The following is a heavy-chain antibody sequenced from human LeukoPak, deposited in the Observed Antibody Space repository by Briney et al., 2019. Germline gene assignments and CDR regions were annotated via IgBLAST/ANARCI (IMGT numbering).Heavy chain of an antibody. CDR2: IYTSGST. V-gene: IGHV4-4*07. D-gene: IGHD2-15*01. CDR1: GGSISPYY. J-gene: IGHJ4*02. CDR3: ARVSAEYCSGGSCYYFDY. Sequence: TTSETLSLTCTVSGGSISPYYWSWIRQPAGKGLEWIGRIYTSGSTNYNHSLKSRVTMSVDTSKNQFSLKLSSVTAADTAVYYCARVSAEYCSGGSCYYFDYWGQGTLVTVSS.